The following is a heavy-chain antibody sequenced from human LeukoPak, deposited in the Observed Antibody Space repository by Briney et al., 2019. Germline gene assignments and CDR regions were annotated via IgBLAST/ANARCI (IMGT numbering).Heavy chain of an antibody. D-gene: IGHD2-15*01. V-gene: IGHV1-18*01. J-gene: IGHJ6*03. CDR2: ISFYNSYK. CDR1: GYTSFNYG. CDR3: ANVAKGRYFFYYVDV. Sequence: GASVTLSCRASGYTSFNYGIAWLRQPRGQELGCMGCISFYNSYKPYSSDFGGRVTTTTDASTTAAYLELRNLRSDDTGVYFCANVAKGRYFFYYVDVWGKGTTVTVSS.